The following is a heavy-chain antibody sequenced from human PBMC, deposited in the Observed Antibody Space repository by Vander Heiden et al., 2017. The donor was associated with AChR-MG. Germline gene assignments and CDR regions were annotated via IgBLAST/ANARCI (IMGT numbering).Heavy chain of an antibody. CDR3: ARVVSSWSHYYYYYYMDV. Sequence: QVQLQESGPGLVKPSETLSLTCTVSGGSISSYYWSWIRQPAGKGLEWIGRIYTSGSTNYNPSLKSRVTMSVDTSKNQFSLKLSSVTAADTAVYYCARVVSSWSHYYYYYYMDVWGKGTTVTVSS. D-gene: IGHD6-13*01. CDR2: IYTSGST. J-gene: IGHJ6*03. V-gene: IGHV4-4*07. CDR1: GGSISSYY.